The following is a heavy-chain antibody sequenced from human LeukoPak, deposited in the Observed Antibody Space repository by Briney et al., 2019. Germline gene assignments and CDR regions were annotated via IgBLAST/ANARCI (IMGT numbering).Heavy chain of an antibody. CDR1: GYTLTELS. J-gene: IGHJ4*02. CDR2: FDPEDGET. CDR3: ATFSVVVAATGFDY. V-gene: IGHV1-24*01. D-gene: IGHD2-15*01. Sequence: ASVKVSCKVSGYTLTELSMHWVRQAPGKGLEWMGGFDPEDGETIYAQKFQGRVTMTEDTSTDTAYMELSSLRSEDTAVCYCATFSVVVAATGFDYWGQGTLVTVSS.